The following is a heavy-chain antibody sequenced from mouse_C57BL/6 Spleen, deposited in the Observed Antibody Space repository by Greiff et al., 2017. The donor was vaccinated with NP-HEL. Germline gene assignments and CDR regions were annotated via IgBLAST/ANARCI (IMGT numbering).Heavy chain of an antibody. V-gene: IGHV1-42*01. CDR1: GYSFTGYY. CDR3: AKAKLAPYYFDY. J-gene: IGHJ2*01. D-gene: IGHD1-3*01. Sequence: VQLKESGPELVKPGASVKISCKASGYSFTGYYMNWVKQSPEKSLEWIGEINPSTGGTTYNQKFKAKATLTVDKSSSTAYMQLKSLTSEDSAVYYCAKAKLAPYYFDYWGQGTTLTVSS. CDR2: INPSTGGT.